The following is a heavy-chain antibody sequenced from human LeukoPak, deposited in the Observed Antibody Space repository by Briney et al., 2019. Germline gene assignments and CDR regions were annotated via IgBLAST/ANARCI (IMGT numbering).Heavy chain of an antibody. CDR3: ARGSIAAAHFDY. D-gene: IGHD6-13*01. V-gene: IGHV1-8*01. CDR1: GYTFTSYD. J-gene: IGHJ4*02. CDR2: MNPNSGNT. Sequence: ASVKVSCKASGYTFTSYDINWVRQATGQGLEWMGWMNPNSGNTGYAQKFQGRVTMTRNTSISTAYMELSSLRSEDTAVYYCARGSIAAAHFDYWGQGTLVTVSS.